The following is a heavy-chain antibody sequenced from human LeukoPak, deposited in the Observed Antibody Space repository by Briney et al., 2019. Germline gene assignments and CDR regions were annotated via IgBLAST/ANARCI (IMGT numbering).Heavy chain of an antibody. CDR2: IRHDGRNK. Sequence: GGSLRLSCAAFGFTFGSYGMHWVRQAPGKGLEWVAFIRHDGRNKYFADSVRGRFTISRDNSKNTMYLQMNSLRSEDTAVYYCARSPRITMVRGVMTGAFDIWGQGTMVTVSS. D-gene: IGHD3-10*01. CDR1: GFTFGSYG. V-gene: IGHV3-30*02. J-gene: IGHJ3*02. CDR3: ARSPRITMVRGVMTGAFDI.